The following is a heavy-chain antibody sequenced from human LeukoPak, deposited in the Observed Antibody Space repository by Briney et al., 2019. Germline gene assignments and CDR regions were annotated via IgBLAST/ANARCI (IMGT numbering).Heavy chain of an antibody. CDR1: GYTFTSYG. Sequence: GSVKFSCKASGYTFTSYGISWVRQAPGQGLEWMGWISAYNGNTNYAQKLQGRVTMTTDTSTSTAYMELRSLRSDDTAVYYCARDHRSRGGSYFDYWGQGTLVTVSS. CDR2: ISAYNGNT. CDR3: ARDHRSRGGSYFDY. J-gene: IGHJ4*02. V-gene: IGHV1-18*01. D-gene: IGHD3-16*01.